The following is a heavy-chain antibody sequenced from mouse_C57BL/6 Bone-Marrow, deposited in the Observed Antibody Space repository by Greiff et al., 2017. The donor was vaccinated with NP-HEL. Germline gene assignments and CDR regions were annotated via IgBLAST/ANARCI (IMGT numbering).Heavy chain of an antibody. CDR2: IYPGNGDT. D-gene: IGHD1-1*01. CDR3: TRPLYYDGSRDWYFDV. V-gene: IGHV1-5*01. Sequence: VQLQQSGTVLARPGASVKMSCKTSGYTFTSYWMHWVKQRPGQGLEWIGAIYPGNGDTSYNQKFKGKAKLTAVTSASTAYMELSSLTNEDSAVYYCTRPLYYDGSRDWYFDVWGTGTTVTVSS. J-gene: IGHJ1*03. CDR1: GYTFTSYW.